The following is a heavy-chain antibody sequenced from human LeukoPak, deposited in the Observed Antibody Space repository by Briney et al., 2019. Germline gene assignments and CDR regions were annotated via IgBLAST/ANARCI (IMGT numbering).Heavy chain of an antibody. CDR3: ATHRVANWN. J-gene: IGHJ4*02. CDR2: VKEDGSEK. D-gene: IGHD1-20*01. CDR1: GITFNKLW. V-gene: IGHV3-7*01. Sequence: GGSLRLSCAASGITFNKLWMTWVRQAPGKALEWVASVKEDGSEKYHVDSVKGRFTISRDNAKNSLFLEMNSLRAEDTAVYYCATHRVANWNWGQGTRVTVSS.